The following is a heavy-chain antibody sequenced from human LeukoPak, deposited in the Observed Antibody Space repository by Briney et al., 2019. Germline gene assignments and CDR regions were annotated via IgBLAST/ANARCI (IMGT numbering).Heavy chain of an antibody. CDR1: GYTFTGYY. V-gene: IGHV1-2*02. Sequence: ASVKVSCKASGYTFTGYYMRWVRQAPGQGLEWVGWINPNSGGTNYAQKFQGRVTMTRDTSISTAYMELSRLRSDDTAVYYCARISSGWYEAGSPFDYWGQGTLVTVSS. CDR3: ARISSGWYEAGSPFDY. J-gene: IGHJ4*02. CDR2: INPNSGGT. D-gene: IGHD6-19*01.